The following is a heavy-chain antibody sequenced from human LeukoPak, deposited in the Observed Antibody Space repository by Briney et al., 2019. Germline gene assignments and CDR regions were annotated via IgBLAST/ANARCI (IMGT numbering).Heavy chain of an antibody. CDR3: ARLDSIAADDY. CDR2: INSDGSGT. Sequence: GGSLRLSCAASGFTFSSYWMHWVRQAPGKGLVWISRINSDGSGTSYADSVKGRFTISRDNAKNSLYLQMNSLRAADTAVYYCARLDSIAADDYWGQGTLVTVSS. V-gene: IGHV3-74*01. CDR1: GFTFSSYW. D-gene: IGHD6-13*01. J-gene: IGHJ4*02.